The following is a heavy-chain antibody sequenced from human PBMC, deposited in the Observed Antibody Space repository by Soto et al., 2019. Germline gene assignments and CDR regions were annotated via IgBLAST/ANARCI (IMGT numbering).Heavy chain of an antibody. CDR1: GGSISSSSYY. Sequence: SETLSLTCTVSGGSISSSSYYWGWIRQPPGKGLEWIGSIYYSGSTYYNPSLKSRVTISVDTSKNQFSLKLSSVTAADTAVYYCARQGPIVVVPAATKNWFDPWGQGTLVTV. J-gene: IGHJ5*02. CDR2: IYYSGST. V-gene: IGHV4-39*01. CDR3: ARQGPIVVVPAATKNWFDP. D-gene: IGHD2-2*01.